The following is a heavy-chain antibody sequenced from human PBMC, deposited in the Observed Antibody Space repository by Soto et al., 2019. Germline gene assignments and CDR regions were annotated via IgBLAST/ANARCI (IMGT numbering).Heavy chain of an antibody. CDR3: AREHHSSSWQWGCFDY. J-gene: IGHJ4*02. CDR1: GFTFSSYG. D-gene: IGHD6-13*01. Sequence: GGSLRLSCAASGFTFSSYGMHWVRQAPGKGLEWVAVIWYDGSNKYYADSVKGRFTISRENSKNTLYLQMNSLRAEDTAVYYCAREHHSSSWQWGCFDYWGQGTLVTVSS. CDR2: IWYDGSNK. V-gene: IGHV3-33*01.